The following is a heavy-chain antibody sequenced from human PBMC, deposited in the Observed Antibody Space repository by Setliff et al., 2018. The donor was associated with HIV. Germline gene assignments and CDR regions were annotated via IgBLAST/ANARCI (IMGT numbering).Heavy chain of an antibody. D-gene: IGHD2-2*01. CDR1: GGPISSHF. CDR2: FHYSGST. Sequence: PSETLSLTCTVSGGPISSHFWGWIRQPPGKGLEWIGSFHYSGSTSYNPSLRSRVTISVETSKNQFPLKLSSVTAADTAAYYCARGGTSSNWSDPWGQGILVTVSS. J-gene: IGHJ5*02. V-gene: IGHV4-39*06. CDR3: ARGGTSSNWSDP.